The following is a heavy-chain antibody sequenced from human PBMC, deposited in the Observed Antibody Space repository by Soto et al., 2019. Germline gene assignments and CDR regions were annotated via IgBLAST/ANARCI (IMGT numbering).Heavy chain of an antibody. J-gene: IGHJ4*02. CDR2: IYYSGST. V-gene: IGHV4-59*01. CDR3: GRTYGCKVYYLDY. D-gene: IGHD4-17*01. CDR1: RGYLSSYN. Sequence: NPSEPLSLTCTVSRGYLSSYNWSWLRQPPGKGLEWIGYIYYSGSTNSNPALKRRVTISVDTSRNQFSLKLTSVTAADRSVYSCGRTYGCKVYYLDYSGQGTLVTVPA.